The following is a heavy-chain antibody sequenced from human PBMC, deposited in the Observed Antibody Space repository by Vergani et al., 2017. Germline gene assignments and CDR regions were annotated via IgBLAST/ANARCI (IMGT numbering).Heavy chain of an antibody. J-gene: IGHJ6*03. Sequence: QVQLAESGGGRVQPGRSLRLSCAASGFSFSSHAIHCVRQAPGKGLEWVAVILNDGSKKYYADSVKGRFTISRDNSKNTLDLQMNSLRTQDTAVYYCAKAGSVTSGSLQYNFYMDVWGKGTTVTVS. CDR3: AKAGSVTSGSLQYNFYMDV. D-gene: IGHD3-10*01. V-gene: IGHV3-30*18. CDR1: GFSFSSHA. CDR2: ILNDGSKK.